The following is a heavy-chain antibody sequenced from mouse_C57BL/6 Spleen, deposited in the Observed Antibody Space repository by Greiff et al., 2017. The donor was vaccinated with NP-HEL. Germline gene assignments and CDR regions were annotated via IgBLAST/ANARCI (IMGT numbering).Heavy chain of an antibody. Sequence: EVQLQQSGTVLARPGASVKMSCKTSGYTFTSYWMHWVKQRPGQGLEWIGAIYPGNSDTSYNQKFKGKAKLTAVTSASTAYMELSSLTNEDSAVYYCTRGATVVARYFDVWGTGTTVTVSS. V-gene: IGHV1-5*01. CDR1: GYTFTSYW. D-gene: IGHD1-1*01. CDR2: IYPGNSDT. J-gene: IGHJ1*03. CDR3: TRGATVVARYFDV.